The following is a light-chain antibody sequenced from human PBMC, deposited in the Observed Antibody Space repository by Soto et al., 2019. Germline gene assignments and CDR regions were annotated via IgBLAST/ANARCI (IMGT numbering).Light chain of an antibody. CDR3: KLFGSSDVFT. CDR1: QSIKNRY. J-gene: IGKJ3*01. V-gene: IGKV3-20*01. CDR2: AAS. Sequence: EIVLTQSPGTLSLSPGGRATLSCRASQSIKNRYLAWYQQKPGQAPSLLIYAASSRATGIPDRFSGSGSVTYFTLTISSKEPDDSSVFYWKLFGSSDVFTFGPLTKVHIK.